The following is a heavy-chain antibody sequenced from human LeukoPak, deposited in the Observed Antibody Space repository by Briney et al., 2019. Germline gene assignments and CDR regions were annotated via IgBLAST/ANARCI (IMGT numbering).Heavy chain of an antibody. CDR2: IQYDGSNQ. CDR1: RFTFSTYG. CDR3: AKDRCSNGIGCYFYYMDV. J-gene: IGHJ6*03. D-gene: IGHD2-8*01. Sequence: PGGSLRLSCAASRFTFSTYGMHWVRQALGKGLEWVAYIQYDGSNQQYADSVKGRFSISRDSSKNILYLQMNSLRAEDTAVYYCAKDRCSNGIGCYFYYMDVWGKGTTVTISS. V-gene: IGHV3-30*02.